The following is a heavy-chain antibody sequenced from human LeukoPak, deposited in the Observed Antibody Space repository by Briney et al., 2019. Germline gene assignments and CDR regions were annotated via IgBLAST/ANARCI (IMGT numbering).Heavy chain of an antibody. CDR3: ARENTYYDFWSGYSPDAFDI. D-gene: IGHD3-3*01. CDR2: IIPIFGTA. CDR1: GGTFSSYA. J-gene: IGHJ3*02. Sequence: SVKVSCKASGGTFSSYAISWVRQAPGQGLEWMGGIIPIFGTANYAQKFQCRVTITTDESTSTAYMELSSLRSEDTAVYYCARENTYYDFWSGYSPDAFDIWGQGTMVTVSS. V-gene: IGHV1-69*05.